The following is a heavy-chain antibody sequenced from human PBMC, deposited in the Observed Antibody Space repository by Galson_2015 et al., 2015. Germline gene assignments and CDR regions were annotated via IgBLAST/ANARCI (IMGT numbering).Heavy chain of an antibody. Sequence: QSGAEVKQPGESLKISCKGSGYSFTSYWIAWVRQMPGKGLEWMGIIYPGDSDTRYSPSFQGQVTISADKSTSTAYLQWSSLKASHTASYSCARHPRRCSSTSCYELDYWGQGPLVTVSS. CDR3: ARHPRRCSSTSCYELDY. CDR2: IYPGDSDT. D-gene: IGHD2-2*01. J-gene: IGHJ4*02. CDR1: GYSFTSYW. V-gene: IGHV5-51*01.